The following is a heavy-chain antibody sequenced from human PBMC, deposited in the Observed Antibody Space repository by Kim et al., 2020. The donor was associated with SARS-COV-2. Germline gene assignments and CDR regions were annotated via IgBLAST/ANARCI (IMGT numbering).Heavy chain of an antibody. CDR2: IWYDGSNK. J-gene: IGHJ2*01. V-gene: IGHV3-33*01. Sequence: GGSLRLSCAASGFTFSSYGMHWVRQAPGKGLEWVAVIWYDGSNKYYADSVKGRFTISRDNSKNTLYLQMNSLRAEDTAVYYCAREEGGYSYGYLLWGWYFDLWGRGTLVTVSS. CDR1: GFTFSSYG. D-gene: IGHD5-18*01. CDR3: AREEGGYSYGYLLWGWYFDL.